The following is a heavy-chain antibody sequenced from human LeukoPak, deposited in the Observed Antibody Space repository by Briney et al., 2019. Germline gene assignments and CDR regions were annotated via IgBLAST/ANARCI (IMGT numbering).Heavy chain of an antibody. CDR3: ARDRRRYYDHKWLIWFDP. V-gene: IGHV1-2*02. Sequence: ASLKVSCKASGYTFTGYFMHWVRQPPGQGLEWMGWINPNSGGTNYAQKFQGRVTMTRDTSISTAYMELSRLRSDDTAVYYCARDRRRYYDHKWLIWFDPWGQGNLVTVSS. J-gene: IGHJ5*02. D-gene: IGHD3-22*01. CDR1: GYTFTGYF. CDR2: INPNSGGT.